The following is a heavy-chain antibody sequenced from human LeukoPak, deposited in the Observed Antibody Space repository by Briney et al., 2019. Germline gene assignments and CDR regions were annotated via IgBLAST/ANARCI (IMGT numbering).Heavy chain of an antibody. Sequence: PGGSLRLSCAASGFTFSSYGMSWVRQAPGKGLEWVSAISGSGGSTYYADSVKGRLTISRDNAKNSLYLQMNSLRAGDTAVYYCARSVPGGTGWMGSIDFWGQGTLVSVSS. V-gene: IGHV3-23*01. CDR2: ISGSGGST. CDR1: GFTFSSYG. CDR3: ARSVPGGTGWMGSIDF. J-gene: IGHJ4*02. D-gene: IGHD6-19*01.